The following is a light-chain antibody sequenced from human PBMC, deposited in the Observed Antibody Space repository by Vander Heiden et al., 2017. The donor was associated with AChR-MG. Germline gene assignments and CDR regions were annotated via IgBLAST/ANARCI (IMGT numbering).Light chain of an antibody. CDR1: RSTSGSNA. CDR3: AAWDDSLNGV. J-gene: IGLJ3*02. V-gene: IGLV1-44*01. CDR2: SNN. Sequence: QSVLTQPPSASGTPGQRVTISCSGSRSTSGSNAGNWYQKLPETAPKLLIYSNNQRPSGVPDRFSGSKSGTSASLAISGLQSEDEADYYCAAWDDSLNGVFGGGTKLTVL.